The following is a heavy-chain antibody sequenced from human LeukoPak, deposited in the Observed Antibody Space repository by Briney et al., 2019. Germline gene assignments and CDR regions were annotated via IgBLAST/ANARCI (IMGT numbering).Heavy chain of an antibody. CDR2: IKQDGSEK. V-gene: IGHV3-7*01. Sequence: GGSLRLSCAASGFTFSNYWMTWVRQAPGKVLEWVANIKQDGSEKYYVASVKGRFTISKDNAKNSLYLQMNSLRAEDTAMYYCARDVDCGGDCYIPYYFDYWGQGTLVTVSS. J-gene: IGHJ4*02. CDR1: GFTFSNYW. CDR3: ARDVDCGGDCYIPYYFDY. D-gene: IGHD2-21*02.